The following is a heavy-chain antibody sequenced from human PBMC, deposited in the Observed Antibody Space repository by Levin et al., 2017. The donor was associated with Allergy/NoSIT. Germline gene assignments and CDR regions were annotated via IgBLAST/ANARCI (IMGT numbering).Heavy chain of an antibody. CDR2: IYPGDSDT. CDR3: ASVEIPISGSYFWFDP. J-gene: IGHJ5*02. D-gene: IGHD3-10*01. V-gene: IGHV5-51*01. Sequence: GGSLRLSCKGSGYSFTSYWIGWVRQMPGKGLEWMGIIYPGDSDTRYSPSFQGQVTISADKSISTAYLQWSSLKASDTAMYYCASVEIPISGSYFWFDPWGQGTLVTVSS. CDR1: GYSFTSYW.